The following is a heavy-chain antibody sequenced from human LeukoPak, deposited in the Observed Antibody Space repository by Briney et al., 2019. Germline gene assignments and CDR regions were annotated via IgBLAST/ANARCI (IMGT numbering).Heavy chain of an antibody. CDR1: GFTFSSYN. CDR3: TRRSTI. Sequence: GGSLRLSCAASGFTFSSYNMNWVRQAPGKGLEWVARIKAKIHGETIDYAAPVRGRFIISRDDSRNTVYLQMNSLKFEDTAMYYCTRRSTIWGRGTRVTVSS. D-gene: IGHD5-24*01. J-gene: IGHJ4*02. CDR2: IKAKIHGETI. V-gene: IGHV3-15*01.